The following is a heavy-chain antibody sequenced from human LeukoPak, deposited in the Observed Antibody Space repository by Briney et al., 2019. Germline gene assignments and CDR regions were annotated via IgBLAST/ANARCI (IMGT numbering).Heavy chain of an antibody. CDR1: GGTFSSYA. CDR3: ARGLTEGAGTTGDDY. J-gene: IGHJ4*02. V-gene: IGHV1-69*01. Sequence: ASVKVSCKASGGTFSSYAISWVRQAPGQGLEWMGGIIPIFGTANYAQKFQGRVTITADESTSTAYMELSSLRSEDTAVYYCARGLTEGAGTTGDDYWGQGTLVTVSS. D-gene: IGHD1-1*01. CDR2: IIPIFGTA.